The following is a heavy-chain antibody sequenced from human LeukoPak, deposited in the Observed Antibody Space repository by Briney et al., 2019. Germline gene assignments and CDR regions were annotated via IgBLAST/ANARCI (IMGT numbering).Heavy chain of an antibody. J-gene: IGHJ5*02. Sequence: PSETLSLTCTVSSGSISSHYWSWIRQPPGKGLEWIGYIYYSGSTDYNPSLKSRVTISVDTSKNQFSLKLSSVTAADTAVYYCARSSGYSRVRWFDPWGQGTLVTVSS. D-gene: IGHD6-13*01. CDR1: SGSISSHY. CDR2: IYYSGST. V-gene: IGHV4-59*11. CDR3: ARSSGYSRVRWFDP.